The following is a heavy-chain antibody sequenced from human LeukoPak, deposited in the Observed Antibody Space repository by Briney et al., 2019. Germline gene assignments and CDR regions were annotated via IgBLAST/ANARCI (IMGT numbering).Heavy chain of an antibody. D-gene: IGHD3-22*01. V-gene: IGHV1-18*01. CDR1: GYTFTRYS. Sequence: ASVKVSCKGSGYTFTRYSVSWVRQAPGQGLEWMGCISAYNGNTNYAQKLQGRVTMTTDTSTSTAYMELRSLRSDDTAVYYCARDGSYDSSGYYFAEAFFYFDYWGQGTLVTVSS. J-gene: IGHJ4*02. CDR2: ISAYNGNT. CDR3: ARDGSYDSSGYYFAEAFFYFDY.